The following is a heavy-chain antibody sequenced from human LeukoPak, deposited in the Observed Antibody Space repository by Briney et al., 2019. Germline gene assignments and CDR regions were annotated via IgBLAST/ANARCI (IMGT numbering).Heavy chain of an antibody. Sequence: GGSLRLSCAASGFTFSTYSMNWVREAPGKGLEGVSYITTCSSTIYYADSVRGRFTISRDNAKNSLYLQMNSLRDEDTAVYYCARVDWMIGAFDIWGQGTMVTVSS. CDR3: ARVDWMIGAFDI. V-gene: IGHV3-48*02. CDR1: GFTFSTYS. CDR2: ITTCSSTI. J-gene: IGHJ3*02. D-gene: IGHD3-22*01.